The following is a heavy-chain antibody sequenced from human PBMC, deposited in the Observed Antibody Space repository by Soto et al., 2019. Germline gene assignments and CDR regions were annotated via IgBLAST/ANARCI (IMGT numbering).Heavy chain of an antibody. J-gene: IGHJ6*02. CDR2: IYYSGST. CDR1: GGSISSYY. V-gene: IGHV4-59*01. Sequence: SETLSLTCTVSGGSISSYYWSWIRQPPGKGLEWIGYIYYSGSTNYSPSLKSRVTISVDTSKNQFSLKLSSVTAADTAVYYCARADYEYSSSSGHYYYYYGMDVWGQGTTVTVSS. D-gene: IGHD6-6*01. CDR3: ARADYEYSSSSGHYYYYYGMDV.